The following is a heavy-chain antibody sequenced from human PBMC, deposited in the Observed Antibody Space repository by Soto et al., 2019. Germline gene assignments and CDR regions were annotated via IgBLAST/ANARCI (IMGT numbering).Heavy chain of an antibody. CDR3: ASAGRNYGGLLYY. Sequence: QVQLQESGPGLVKPSQTLSLTCTVSGGSISSGDYYWTWIRQPPGKGLEWIGYISYSGSTYYNPYIQSRVTISVDTSKNQFSLKLSSVTAADTAVYSCASAGRNYGGLLYYWGQGTLVTVSS. D-gene: IGHD4-4*01. V-gene: IGHV4-31*03. CDR1: GGSISSGDYY. CDR2: ISYSGST. J-gene: IGHJ4*02.